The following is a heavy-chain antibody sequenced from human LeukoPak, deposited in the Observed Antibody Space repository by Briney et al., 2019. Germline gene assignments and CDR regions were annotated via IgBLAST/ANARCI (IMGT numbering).Heavy chain of an antibody. Sequence: GGSLRLSCAASGIAFSGYTMNWVRQAPGKGLEWVSCISSSSRDMSYADSVKGRFTISRDNAKNLLYLQMNSLRAEDTAVYYCATPADAFDIWGQGKMVTVSS. CDR2: ISSSSRDM. CDR1: GIAFSGYT. J-gene: IGHJ3*02. CDR3: ATPADAFDI. V-gene: IGHV3-21*06.